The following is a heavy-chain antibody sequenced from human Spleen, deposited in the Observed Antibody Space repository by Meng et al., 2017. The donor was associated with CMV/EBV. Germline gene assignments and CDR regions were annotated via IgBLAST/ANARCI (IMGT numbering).Heavy chain of an antibody. J-gene: IGHJ3*01. D-gene: IGHD3/OR15-3a*01. CDR3: ALIVGVLLPHNAFDF. CDR1: GFTFTGHY. CDR2: IDPYSGGT. Sequence: ASVKVSCKTSGFTFTGHYLHWVRQAPGQGFEWMGRIDPYSGGTDFAQKFQDRVTLTRDTSINTAYLELSRLRSDDTAVYYCALIVGVLLPHNAFDFWGQGTMVTVSS. V-gene: IGHV1-2*06.